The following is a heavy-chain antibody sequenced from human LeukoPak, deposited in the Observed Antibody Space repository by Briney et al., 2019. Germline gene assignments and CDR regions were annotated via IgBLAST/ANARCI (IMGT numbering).Heavy chain of an antibody. V-gene: IGHV3-30-3*01. Sequence: GGSLRLSCPASGSTFSSYAMHWVRQAPGKGLEWVAVISYDGSNKFYADSVKGRFTISRDDSESTLYLQMNSLRAEDTAVYYCARVSILHGMDVWGQGTTVTVSS. CDR2: ISYDGSNK. CDR1: GSTFSSYA. CDR3: ARVSILHGMDV. J-gene: IGHJ6*02. D-gene: IGHD3-3*01.